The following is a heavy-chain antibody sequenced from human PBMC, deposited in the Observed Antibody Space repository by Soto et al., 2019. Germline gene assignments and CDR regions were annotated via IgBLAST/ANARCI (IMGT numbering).Heavy chain of an antibody. D-gene: IGHD6-13*01. Sequence: QVQLVESGGGVVQPGRSLRLSCAASGFTFSSDGMHWVRQAPVKGLAWVAVISYDGSNTYYAESVKGRFTISRDNYKNILYLEMNSLRSEDRGVEYFAKDPPSGYSSSLYGNGPPDYWGQGTLVTVSS. V-gene: IGHV3-30*18. CDR3: AKDPPSGYSSSLYGNGPPDY. CDR2: ISYDGSNT. J-gene: IGHJ4*02. CDR1: GFTFSSDG.